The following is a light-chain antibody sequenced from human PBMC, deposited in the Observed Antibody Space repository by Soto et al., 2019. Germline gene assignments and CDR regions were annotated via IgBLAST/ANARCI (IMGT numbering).Light chain of an antibody. CDR2: DVS. Sequence: QSVLTQPASVSGSPGQSITICCTGTSSDVGGYNYVSWYQQHPGKAPKLMIYDVSNRPSGVSNRFSGSKSGNTASLTISGLQAEDEADYYCSSYTSSSTLVFGTGTRSPS. J-gene: IGLJ1*01. CDR1: SSDVGGYNY. CDR3: SSYTSSSTLV. V-gene: IGLV2-14*01.